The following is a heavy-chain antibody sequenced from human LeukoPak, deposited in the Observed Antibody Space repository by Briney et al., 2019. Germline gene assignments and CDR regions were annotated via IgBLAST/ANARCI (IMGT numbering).Heavy chain of an antibody. CDR2: MNPNSGNT. J-gene: IGHJ3*02. V-gene: IGHV1-8*01. CDR3: ARLYDSLGMGAFDI. D-gene: IGHD3-22*01. Sequence: ASVKVSCKASGYTFTSYDINWVRQAPGQGLEWMGWMNPNSGNTGYAQKFQGRVTMTRNTSISTAYMELSSLRPEDTAVYYCARLYDSLGMGAFDIWGQGTMVTVSS. CDR1: GYTFTSYD.